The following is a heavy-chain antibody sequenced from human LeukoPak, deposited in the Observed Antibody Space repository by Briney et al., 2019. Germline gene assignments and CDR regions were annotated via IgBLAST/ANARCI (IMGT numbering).Heavy chain of an antibody. Sequence: ASVKVSCKASGGTFSSYAISWVRQATGQGLEWMGRIIPILGIANYAQKFQGRVTITADKSTSTAYMELSSLRSEDTAVYYCARDCGKCGGTGSTRDYWGQGTLVTVSS. CDR1: GGTFSSYA. J-gene: IGHJ4*02. V-gene: IGHV1-69*04. CDR3: ARDCGKCGGTGSTRDY. CDR2: IIPILGIA. D-gene: IGHD3-10*01.